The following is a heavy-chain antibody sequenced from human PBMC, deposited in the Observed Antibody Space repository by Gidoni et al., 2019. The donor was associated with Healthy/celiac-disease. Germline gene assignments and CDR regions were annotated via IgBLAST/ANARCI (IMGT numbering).Heavy chain of an antibody. CDR2: IKSKTDGGTT. D-gene: IGHD3-10*01. CDR3: TTRTVVTMVRGVIITNDY. J-gene: IGHJ4*02. CDR1: GFTFSNAW. Sequence: VQLVESGGGLVKPGGSLRLSCAASGFTFSNAWMNWVRQAPGKGLEWVGRIKSKTDGGTTDYAAPVKGRFTSSRYDSKNTLYLQMNSLKTEDTAVYYCTTRTVVTMVRGVIITNDYWGQGTLVTVSS. V-gene: IGHV3-15*07.